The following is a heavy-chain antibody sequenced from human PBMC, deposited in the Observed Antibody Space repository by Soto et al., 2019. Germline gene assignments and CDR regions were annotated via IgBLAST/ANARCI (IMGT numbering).Heavy chain of an antibody. CDR1: VFTFSSYG. J-gene: IGHJ6*02. CDR2: IWYDGSNK. V-gene: IGHV3-33*01. CDR3: ARDRPYYYDSSGHETGDYYYGMDV. Sequence: SLRLPCAAYVFTFSSYGMHWVRQAPGPGLEWVAVIWYDGSNKYYADSVKGRFTISRDNSKNTLYLQMNSLRAEDTAVYYCARDRPYYYDSSGHETGDYYYGMDVWGQGTTVTVSS. D-gene: IGHD3-22*01.